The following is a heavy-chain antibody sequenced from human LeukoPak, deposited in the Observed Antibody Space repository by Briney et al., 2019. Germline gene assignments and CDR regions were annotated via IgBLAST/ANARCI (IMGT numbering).Heavy chain of an antibody. Sequence: GGSLRLSCAASGFTFSTYEMNWVRQAPGKGLEWVSAISATGGSTYYADSVKGRFTISRDNSKTTLSLHMNSLRAEDTAVYYCAKADISDFWSGFLDSWGQGTLVTVSS. CDR3: AKADISDFWSGFLDS. CDR1: GFTFSTYE. D-gene: IGHD3-3*01. V-gene: IGHV3-23*01. CDR2: ISATGGST. J-gene: IGHJ4*02.